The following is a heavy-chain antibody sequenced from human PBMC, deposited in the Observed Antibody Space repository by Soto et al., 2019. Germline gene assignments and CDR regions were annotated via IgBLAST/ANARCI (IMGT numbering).Heavy chain of an antibody. V-gene: IGHV1-69*01. CDR2: IIPMFGTT. CDR3: ARGSGSGFNWFDP. CDR1: GGTFSSHP. D-gene: IGHD6-19*01. Sequence: QVQLVQSGPEVKKPGSSVKVSCKASGGTFSSHPISWVRQAPGQGLEWMGGIIPMFGTTYYAQKLQGRVTITADESTRTAYMELSSLRSEDTAVYYCARGSGSGFNWFDPWGQGTLVTVSS. J-gene: IGHJ5*02.